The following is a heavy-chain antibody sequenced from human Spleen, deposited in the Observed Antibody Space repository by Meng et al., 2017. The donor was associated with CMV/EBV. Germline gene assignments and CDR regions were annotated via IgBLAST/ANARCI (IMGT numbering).Heavy chain of an antibody. D-gene: IGHD2-2*01. V-gene: IGHV1-69*04. J-gene: IGHJ5*02. Sequence: FGRDTVTWVRQAPGQGLEWMGRIIPVVGMANYAQKFQGRVTMTADKSTKTAYMELSSLRSEDTAVYYCARDSGYCTSDSCHNYFDPWGQGTLVTVSS. CDR3: ARDSGYCTSDSCHNYFDP. CDR2: IIPVVGMA. CDR1: FGRDT.